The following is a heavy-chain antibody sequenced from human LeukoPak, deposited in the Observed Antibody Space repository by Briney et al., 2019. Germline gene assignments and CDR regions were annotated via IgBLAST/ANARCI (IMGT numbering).Heavy chain of an antibody. CDR3: ASPRDLRFLEWPISPDAFDI. CDR2: IYSGGST. D-gene: IGHD3-3*01. V-gene: IGHV3-53*01. CDR1: GFTVSSNY. J-gene: IGHJ3*02. Sequence: GGSLRLSCAASGFTVSSNYMSWVRQAPGKGLEWVSVIYSGGSTYYADSVKGRFTISRDNSKNTLYLQMNSLRAEDTAVYYCASPRDLRFLEWPISPDAFDIWGQGTMVTVSS.